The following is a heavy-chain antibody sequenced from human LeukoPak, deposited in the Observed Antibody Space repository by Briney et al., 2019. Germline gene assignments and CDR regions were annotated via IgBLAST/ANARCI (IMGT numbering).Heavy chain of an antibody. Sequence: PGRSLRLSCAASGFTFSSYAMHWVRQAPGKGLEWVAVISYDGSNKYYADSVKGRFTISRDNSKNTLHLQMNSLRAEDTAVYYCARDFSVRYCSSTSCYGDYYYGMDVWGQGTTVTVSS. D-gene: IGHD2-2*01. J-gene: IGHJ6*02. CDR3: ARDFSVRYCSSTSCYGDYYYGMDV. CDR2: ISYDGSNK. V-gene: IGHV3-30*04. CDR1: GFTFSSYA.